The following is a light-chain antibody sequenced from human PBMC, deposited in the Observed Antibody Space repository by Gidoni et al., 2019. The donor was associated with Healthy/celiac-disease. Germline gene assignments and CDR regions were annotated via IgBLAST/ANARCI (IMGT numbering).Light chain of an antibody. J-gene: IGKJ2*04. CDR2: DAS. Sequence: EIQFTQSPSFLSASVGDRVTITCRASQGISSYLAWYQQKPGKAPKLLIYDASTLQSGVPSRFSGSGSGTEFTLTISSLQPEDFATYYCQQLNSYSCSFGQGTKLEIK. V-gene: IGKV1-9*01. CDR1: QGISSY. CDR3: QQLNSYSCS.